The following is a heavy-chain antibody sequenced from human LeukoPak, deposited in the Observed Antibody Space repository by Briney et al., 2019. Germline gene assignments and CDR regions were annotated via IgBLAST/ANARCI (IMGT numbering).Heavy chain of an antibody. V-gene: IGHV3-74*01. CDR3: AKAITYFYGSVTYDCFDP. CDR2: IKSDGST. J-gene: IGHJ5*02. Sequence: GGSLRLSCAASGFTFSSYWMHWVPQTPRERLMWVSRIKSDGSTIYADSVKGRLTISRDNAKNMVYLQITSLRAEDTAMYYCAKAITYFYGSVTYDCFDPWGQGTLVTVSS. CDR1: GFTFSSYW. D-gene: IGHD3-10*01.